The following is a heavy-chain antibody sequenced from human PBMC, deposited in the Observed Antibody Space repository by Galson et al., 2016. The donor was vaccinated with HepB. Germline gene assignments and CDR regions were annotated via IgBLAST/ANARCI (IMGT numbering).Heavy chain of an antibody. V-gene: IGHV3-23*01. CDR3: ARDRGYRALDL. CDR1: GLMYTHYA. J-gene: IGHJ3*01. D-gene: IGHD3-10*01. CDR2: IDDSGDHI. Sequence: LRLSCAVSGLMYTHYAMNWVRQAPGKGLEWVSIIDDSGDHIYYAESVKGRFTISRDKATNTLHLQMNSLRAEDTALYYCARDRGYRALDLWGQGTTVTVSS.